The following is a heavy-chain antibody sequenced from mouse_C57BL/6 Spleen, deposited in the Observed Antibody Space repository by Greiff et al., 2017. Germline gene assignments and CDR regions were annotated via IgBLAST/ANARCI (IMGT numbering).Heavy chain of an antibody. CDR2: ISYDGSN. Sequence: EVKLMESGPGLVKPSQSLSLTCSVTGYSITSGYYWNWIRQFPGNKLEWMGYISYDGSNNYNPSLKNRISITRDTSKNQFFLKLNSVTTEDTATYYCARGGGGIYYGYDGHYFDYWGQGTTLTVSS. CDR1: GYSITSGYY. CDR3: ARGGGGIYYGYDGHYFDY. J-gene: IGHJ2*01. D-gene: IGHD2-2*01. V-gene: IGHV3-6*01.